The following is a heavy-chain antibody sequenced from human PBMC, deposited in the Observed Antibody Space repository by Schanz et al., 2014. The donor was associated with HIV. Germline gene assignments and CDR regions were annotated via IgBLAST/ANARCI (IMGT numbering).Heavy chain of an antibody. CDR2: IYYSGST. CDR1: GGSISSGGYY. D-gene: IGHD3-9*01. V-gene: IGHV4-31*03. J-gene: IGHJ5*02. CDR3: AREGTKRFFDWSTRDCFDP. Sequence: QVLLQESGPGLVKPSQTLSLTCTVSGGSISSGGYYWSWIRQLPGKGLEWIGYIYYSGSTYYNPSLKSRVTISVDTSKNQFSLKLSSVTAADTAVYYCAREGTKRFFDWSTRDCFDPWGQGTLVTVSS.